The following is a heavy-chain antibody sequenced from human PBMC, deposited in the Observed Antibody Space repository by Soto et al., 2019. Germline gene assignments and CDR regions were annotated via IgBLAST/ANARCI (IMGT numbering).Heavy chain of an antibody. CDR1: GGSISSSSYY. V-gene: IGHV4-39*01. D-gene: IGHD3-16*01. J-gene: IGHJ6*02. Sequence: SETLSLTCTVSGGSISSSSYYWGWIRQPPGKGLERIGSIYYSGSTYYNPSLKSRVTISVDTPKNQFSLKLSSVTAADTAVYYCARDVSRYYGMDVWGQGTTVTVSS. CDR2: IYYSGST. CDR3: ARDVSRYYGMDV.